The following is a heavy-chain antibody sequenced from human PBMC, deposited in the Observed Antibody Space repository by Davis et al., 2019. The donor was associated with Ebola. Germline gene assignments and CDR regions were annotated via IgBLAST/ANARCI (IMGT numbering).Heavy chain of an antibody. V-gene: IGHV3-30*02. CDR2: IRFDGSNK. CDR1: GFTFSRYG. Sequence: GESLKISCSASGFTFSRYGMYWVRQAPGKGLEWATFIRFDGSNKYYADSVKGRFTISRDNSRDILYLQMNSLRPEDTAVYYCAKDLGYYGMDVWGQGTTVTVSS. J-gene: IGHJ6*02. CDR3: AKDLGYYGMDV.